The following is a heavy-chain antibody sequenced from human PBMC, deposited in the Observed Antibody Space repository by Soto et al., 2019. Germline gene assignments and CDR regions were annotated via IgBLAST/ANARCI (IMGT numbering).Heavy chain of an antibody. D-gene: IGHD2-8*01. CDR3: ARXGKLGYCTNGVCSRGMDV. CDR2: INPNSGGT. J-gene: IGHJ6*02. CDR1: GYTFTGYY. Sequence: ASVKVSCKASGYTFTGYYMHWVRQAPGQGLEWMGWINPNSGGTNYAQKFQGWVTMTRDTSISTAYMELSRLRSDDTAVYYCARXGKLGYCTNGVCSRGMDVWGQGTTVTAP. V-gene: IGHV1-2*04.